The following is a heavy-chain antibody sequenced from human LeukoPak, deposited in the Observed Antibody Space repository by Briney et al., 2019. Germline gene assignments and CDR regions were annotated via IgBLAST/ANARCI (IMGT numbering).Heavy chain of an antibody. CDR3: AKSVHYDILTGSMDV. CDR2: IRYDGSNK. J-gene: IGHJ6*03. Sequence: GGSLRLSCAASGFTFSSYGMHWVRQAPGKGLEWVAFIRYDGSNKYYADSVKGRFTISRDNSKNTLYLQMNSLRAEDTAVYYCAKSVHYDILTGSMDVWGKGTTATISS. CDR1: GFTFSSYG. V-gene: IGHV3-30*02. D-gene: IGHD3-9*01.